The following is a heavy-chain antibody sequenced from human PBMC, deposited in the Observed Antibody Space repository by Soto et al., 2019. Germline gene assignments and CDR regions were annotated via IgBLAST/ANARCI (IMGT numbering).Heavy chain of an antibody. V-gene: IGHV1-69*06. CDR2: IIPIFGTA. J-gene: IGHJ2*01. CDR3: ASSPPPTVTMYSRYFDL. CDR1: GYTFTSYD. D-gene: IGHD4-17*01. Sequence: SVKVSCKASGYTFTSYDMNWVRQAPGQGLEWMGGIIPIFGTANYAQKFQGRITITADKSTNTAYMELRSLRSDDTAVYYCASSPPPTVTMYSRYFDLWGRGTLVTVSS.